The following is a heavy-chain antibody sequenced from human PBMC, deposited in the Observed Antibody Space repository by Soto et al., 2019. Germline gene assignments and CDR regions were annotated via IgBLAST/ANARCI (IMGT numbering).Heavy chain of an antibody. D-gene: IGHD3-9*01. CDR2: ISYDGSNK. V-gene: IGHV3-30-3*01. J-gene: IGHJ6*02. CDR1: GFTFSSYA. CDR3: ARDLYYDILTGYYKGYYGMDV. Sequence: GGSLRLSCAASGFTFSSYAMHWVRQAPGKGLEWVAVISYDGSNKYYADSVKGRFTISRDNSKNTLYLQMNSLRAEDTAVYYCARDLYYDILTGYYKGYYGMDVWGQGTTVTVSS.